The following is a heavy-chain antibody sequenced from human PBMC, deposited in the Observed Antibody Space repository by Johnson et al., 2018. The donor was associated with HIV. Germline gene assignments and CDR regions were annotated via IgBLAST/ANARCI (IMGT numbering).Heavy chain of an antibody. CDR2: IKQDGST. V-gene: IGHV3-7*01. Sequence: SSYWMSWVRQAPGKGLEWVANIKQDGSTYYTDAVKGRFTISRDISTNTLDLQMNSLRPEDTGVYYCAREDESSGYAGTFDIWGQGTLVTVSS. J-gene: IGHJ3*02. CDR3: AREDESSGYAGTFDI. D-gene: IGHD3-22*01. CDR1: SSYW.